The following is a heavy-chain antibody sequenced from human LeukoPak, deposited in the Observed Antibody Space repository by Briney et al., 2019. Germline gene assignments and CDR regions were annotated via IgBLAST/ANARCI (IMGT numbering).Heavy chain of an antibody. CDR3: VAMIREVGY. D-gene: IGHD3-10*01. V-gene: IGHV3-72*01. Sequence: GGSLRLSCAVSGITFSDHDMDWVRQAPGKGLEWCGRTKNKGNSFTTEYAASVKGRFTISRDDSKNSPYLQMNSLKTEDTAMYYCVAMIREVGYWGQGTLVTVSS. CDR1: GITFSDHD. CDR2: TKNKGNSFTT. J-gene: IGHJ4*02.